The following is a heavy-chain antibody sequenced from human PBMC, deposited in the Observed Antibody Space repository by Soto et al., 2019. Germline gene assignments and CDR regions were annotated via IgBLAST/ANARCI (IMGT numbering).Heavy chain of an antibody. V-gene: IGHV1-18*01. CDR1: GYTFTSYG. CDR2: ISAYNGNT. CDR3: ARDRGAYGMDV. Sequence: QVQLVQSGAEVKKPGASVKVSCKASGYTFTSYGISWVRQAPGQGLEWMGWISAYNGNTNYAQKLKGRGTMTTDTATITADMELRSLRSDDTAVYYCARDRGAYGMDVWGQGTTVTVSS. J-gene: IGHJ6*02.